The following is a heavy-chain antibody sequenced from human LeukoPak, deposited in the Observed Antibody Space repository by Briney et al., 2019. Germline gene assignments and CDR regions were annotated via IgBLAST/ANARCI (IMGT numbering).Heavy chain of an antibody. J-gene: IGHJ3*02. Sequence: GGSLRLSCAASGFTVSSNYMSWVRQAPGKGLEWVSVIYSGGSTYYADSVKGRFTISRHNSKNTLYLQMNSLRAEDTAVYYCAKGKVGAIDAFDIWGQGTMVTVSS. V-gene: IGHV3-53*04. CDR2: IYSGGST. CDR3: AKGKVGAIDAFDI. D-gene: IGHD1-26*01. CDR1: GFTVSSNY.